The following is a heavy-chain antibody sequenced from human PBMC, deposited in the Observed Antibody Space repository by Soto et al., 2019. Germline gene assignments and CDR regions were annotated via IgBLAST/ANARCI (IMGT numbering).Heavy chain of an antibody. CDR3: ARDGGRYYLDY. CDR1: GFTFSSYA. Sequence: EVQLVESGGGLDQPGGSLRLSCAASGFTFSSYAMHWVRQAPGKGLEYVSTISSNGGSTYYANSVKGRFTISRDNSKSTLYLQMGSLRAEDMAVYYCARDGGRYYLDYWGQGTLVTVSS. CDR2: ISSNGGST. J-gene: IGHJ4*02. V-gene: IGHV3-64*01. D-gene: IGHD3-10*01.